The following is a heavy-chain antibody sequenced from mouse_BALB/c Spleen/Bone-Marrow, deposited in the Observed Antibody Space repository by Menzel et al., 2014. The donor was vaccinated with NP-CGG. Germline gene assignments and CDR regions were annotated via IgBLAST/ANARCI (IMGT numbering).Heavy chain of an antibody. D-gene: IGHD1-1*01. Sequence: EVQLQQSGAELVKPGASVKLSCTASGFNIKDTYMHWVKQRPEQGLEWIGRIDPANGNTKYDPKFQGKATITADTSSNTAYLRLSSLTSEDTAVYYCASYYYGSSLFAYWGQGTLVTASA. CDR3: ASYYYGSSLFAY. CDR1: GFNIKDTY. V-gene: IGHV14-3*02. J-gene: IGHJ3*01. CDR2: IDPANGNT.